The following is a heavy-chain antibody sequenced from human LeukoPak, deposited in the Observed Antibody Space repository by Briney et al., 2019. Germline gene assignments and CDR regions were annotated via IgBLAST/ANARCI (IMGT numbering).Heavy chain of an antibody. J-gene: IGHJ4*02. Sequence: GGSLRLSCATSGFTFSIYWMHWVRQAPGKGLVWVSHINTDGSDTSYADSVKGRFTISRDNAKNTLYLEMNSLRAEDTAVYFCARLDGYAQGDWGQGTLVTVSS. CDR1: GFTFSIYW. D-gene: IGHD5-24*01. CDR3: ARLDGYAQGD. V-gene: IGHV3-74*01. CDR2: INTDGSDT.